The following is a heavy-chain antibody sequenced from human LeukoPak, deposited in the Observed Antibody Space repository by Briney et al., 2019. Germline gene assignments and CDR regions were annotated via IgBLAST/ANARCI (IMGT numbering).Heavy chain of an antibody. J-gene: IGHJ4*02. CDR3: ARAARPKLRFLDFDY. CDR2: IDSDGSTT. CDR1: GFTFSTYW. V-gene: IGHV3-74*01. D-gene: IGHD3-3*01. Sequence: GGSLRLSCAASGFTFSTYWMHWVRQAPGKGLVWVSRIDSDGSTTDYADSVKGRFTISRDDGKNSLYLQISSLRAEDTAVYYCARAARPKLRFLDFDYWGQGTLLTVSS.